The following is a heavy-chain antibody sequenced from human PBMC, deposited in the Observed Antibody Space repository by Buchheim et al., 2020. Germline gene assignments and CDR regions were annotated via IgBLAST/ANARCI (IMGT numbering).Heavy chain of an antibody. CDR1: GFIFSAHW. J-gene: IGHJ3*02. Sequence: EAQLVESGGGLVQPGGSLRLSCAASGFIFSAHWTNWVRQNPGKGMEWVADIHPAGNGKYYVDFVKGRFTISRDKAQNSLYLEMNSLRVEDTAMYYCAREGARMGAFDIWGQGT. CDR3: AREGARMGAFDI. CDR2: IHPAGNGK. V-gene: IGHV3-7*01. D-gene: IGHD1-26*01.